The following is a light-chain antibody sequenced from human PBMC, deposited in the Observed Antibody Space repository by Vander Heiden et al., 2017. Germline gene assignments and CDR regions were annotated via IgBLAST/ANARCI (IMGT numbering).Light chain of an antibody. Sequence: QPVLLQPLSPSGTPAPRVTISCTGSSSNIDPNSVNCYQQLPGTDPNLLIYDNNQRPSGVPARFSGSKSGTSASLAIRGLQSADEADYYCAVWDDSLNGWVFGGGTKLTVL. J-gene: IGLJ3*02. CDR3: AVWDDSLNGWV. CDR1: SSNIDPNS. CDR2: DNN. V-gene: IGLV1-44*01.